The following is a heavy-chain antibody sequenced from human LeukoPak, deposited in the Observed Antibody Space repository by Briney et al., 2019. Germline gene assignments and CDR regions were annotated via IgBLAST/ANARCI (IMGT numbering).Heavy chain of an antibody. V-gene: IGHV4-30-4*01. Sequence: SQTLSLTCTVSGGSISSGDYYWSWIRQPPGKGLEWIGYIYYSGSPYSNPSHKSRLTISVDTSKNQFSLKLSSVTAADTAVYYCARSTAMVYYCYGMDVWGQGTTVTVSS. CDR1: GGSISSGDYY. D-gene: IGHD5-18*01. CDR3: ARSTAMVYYCYGMDV. CDR2: IYYSGSP. J-gene: IGHJ6*02.